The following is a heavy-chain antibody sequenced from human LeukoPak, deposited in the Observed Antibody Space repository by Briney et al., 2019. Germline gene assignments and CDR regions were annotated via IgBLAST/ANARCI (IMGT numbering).Heavy chain of an antibody. V-gene: IGHV3-15*01. D-gene: IGHD1-26*01. CDR1: GFTFSNAW. J-gene: IGHJ4*02. CDR2: IKSKTDGGTT. Sequence: GGSLRLSCAASGFTFSNAWMSWVRQAPGKGLEWVGRIKSKTDGGTTDYAAPVKGRFTISRDDSKNTLYLQMNSLRAEDTAVYYCARDLKVGAIARWGQGTLVTVSS. CDR3: ARDLKVGAIAR.